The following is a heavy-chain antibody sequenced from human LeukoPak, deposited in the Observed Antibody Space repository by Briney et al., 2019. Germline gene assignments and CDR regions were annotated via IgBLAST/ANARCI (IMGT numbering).Heavy chain of an antibody. J-gene: IGHJ2*01. CDR3: ARAWSRWYFDL. V-gene: IGHV3-11*01. CDR1: GFTFNDYY. Sequence: EPGGSLRLSCVASGFTFNDYYMSWIRQAPGKGLEWVSHISLSGSTVHYADSVKGRFTVSRDNAKKSLYLQMNSLRGDDTAIYYCARAWSRWYFDLWGRGTLVTVSS. D-gene: IGHD3-3*01. CDR2: ISLSGSTV.